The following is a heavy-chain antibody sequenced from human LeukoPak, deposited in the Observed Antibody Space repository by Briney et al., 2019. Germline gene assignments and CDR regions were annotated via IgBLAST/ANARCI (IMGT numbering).Heavy chain of an antibody. J-gene: IGHJ4*02. V-gene: IGHV3-23*01. CDR2: LSVSGGST. Sequence: PGGSLRLSCAASGFSFSGYAMNWVRQAPGKGLEWVSSLSVSGGSTYYADSVKGRFTISRDNSKNTLYLQMNSLRAEDTAVYYCAKDLTVTTPYYFDYWGQGTLVTVSS. CDR1: GFSFSGYA. CDR3: AKDLTVTTPYYFDY. D-gene: IGHD4-17*01.